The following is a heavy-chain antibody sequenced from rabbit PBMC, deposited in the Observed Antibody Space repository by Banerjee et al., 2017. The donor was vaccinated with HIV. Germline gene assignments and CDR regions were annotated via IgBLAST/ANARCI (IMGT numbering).Heavy chain of an antibody. CDR2: IYTSSGNT. D-gene: IGHD4-1*01. CDR3: ARDLAGVIGWNFNL. V-gene: IGHV1S45*01. Sequence: QEQLEESGGGLVQPEGSLKLSCKASGLDFSSYGVSWVRQAPGKGLEWIGCIYTSSGNTWYASWAKGRFTISKTSSTTVTLQMTSLTAADTATYFCARDLAGVIGWNFNLWGPGTLVTVS. CDR1: GLDFSSYG. J-gene: IGHJ4*01.